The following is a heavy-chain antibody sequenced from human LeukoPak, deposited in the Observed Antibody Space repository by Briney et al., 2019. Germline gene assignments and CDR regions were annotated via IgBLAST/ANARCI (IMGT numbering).Heavy chain of an antibody. J-gene: IGHJ4*02. D-gene: IGHD3-10*01. CDR3: AKKFEELMVRGVIITPGELGFDY. V-gene: IGHV3-23*01. CDR2: ISIGSDNT. CDR1: GFTFSNYT. Sequence: GGSLRLSCAASGFTFSNYTMSWVRQAPGKGLEWISSISIGSDNTLHADSVKGRFTISRNNSKNTLYLKMNSLRAEDTAVYYCAKKFEELMVRGVIITPGELGFDYWGQGTLVTVSS.